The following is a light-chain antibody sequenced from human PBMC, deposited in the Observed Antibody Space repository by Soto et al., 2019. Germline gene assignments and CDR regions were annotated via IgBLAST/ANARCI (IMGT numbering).Light chain of an antibody. J-gene: IGKJ1*01. CDR3: QQYNSYSRT. CDR2: KAS. Sequence: DIQMTQSPSTLSASVGDRVTITCRASQSISSWLAWYQQKPGKAPKLLIYKASSLESEVPSRFSGSGSGTEFTLTISCLQPDDFATYYCQQYNSYSRTFGQGTKV. CDR1: QSISSW. V-gene: IGKV1-5*03.